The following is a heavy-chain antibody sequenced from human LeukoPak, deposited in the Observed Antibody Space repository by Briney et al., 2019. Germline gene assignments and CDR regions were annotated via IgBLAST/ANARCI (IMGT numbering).Heavy chain of an antibody. D-gene: IGHD3-9*01. CDR3: ASSAFDFRTQYFQH. CDR2: IKQDGSEK. CDR1: GFTFSSYG. J-gene: IGHJ1*01. Sequence: GGSLRLSCAASGFTFSSYGMHWVRQAPGKGLEWVANIKQDGSEKYYVDSVKGRFTISRDNAKNSLYLQMNSLRAEDTAVYYCASSAFDFRTQYFQHWGQGTLVTVSS. V-gene: IGHV3-7*03.